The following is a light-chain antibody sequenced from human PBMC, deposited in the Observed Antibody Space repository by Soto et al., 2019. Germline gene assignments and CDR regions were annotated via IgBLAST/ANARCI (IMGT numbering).Light chain of an antibody. V-gene: IGLV2-8*01. J-gene: IGLJ2*01. CDR3: TSYAGSNTFQVV. CDR2: EVS. CDR1: SSDVGGYNY. Sequence: QSALTQPPSASGSPGQSVTISCTGTSSDVGGYNYVSWYQQHPGKAPKLMIYEVSKRPSGVPDRFSGSKSGNTASLTVSGLQAEDEADYYCTSYAGSNTFQVVVGGGTKLTVL.